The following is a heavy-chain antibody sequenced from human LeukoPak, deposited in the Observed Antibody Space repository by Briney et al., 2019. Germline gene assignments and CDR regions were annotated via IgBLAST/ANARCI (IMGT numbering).Heavy chain of an antibody. CDR3: ARRIEVDILTGYSNGLVSFDI. J-gene: IGHJ3*02. V-gene: IGHV1-18*04. CDR1: GYTFTSYG. CDR2: ISAYNGNT. D-gene: IGHD3-9*01. Sequence: ASVKVSCEASGYTFTSYGISWVRQAPGQGLEWMGWISAYNGNTNYAQKLQGRVTMTTDTSTSTAYMELRSLRSDDTAVYYCARRIEVDILTGYSNGLVSFDIWGQGTMVTVSS.